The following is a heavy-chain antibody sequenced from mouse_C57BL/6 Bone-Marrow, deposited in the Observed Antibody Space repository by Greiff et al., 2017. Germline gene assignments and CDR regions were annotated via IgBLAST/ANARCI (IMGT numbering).Heavy chain of an antibody. CDR2: IYPRSGNT. J-gene: IGHJ2*01. Sequence: VQLQQSGAELARPGASVKLSCKASGYTFTRYGISWVKQRTGQGLEWIGEIYPRSGNTYYNEKFKGKDTLTADKSSSTAYMELRSLTSEDAAVYFCARDDYGGRDGSFDYWGQGTTLTVAS. CDR3: ARDDYGGRDGSFDY. D-gene: IGHD2-4*01. CDR1: GYTFTRYG. V-gene: IGHV1-81*01.